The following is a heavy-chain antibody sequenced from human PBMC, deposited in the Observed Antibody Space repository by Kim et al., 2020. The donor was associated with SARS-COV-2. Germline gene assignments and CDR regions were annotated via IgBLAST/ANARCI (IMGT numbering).Heavy chain of an antibody. CDR1: GFTFDDYA. CDR2: ISWNSGSI. Sequence: GGSLRLSCAASGFTFDDYAMHWVRQAPGKGLEWVSGISWNSGSIGYADSVKGRFTISRDNAKNSLYLQMNSLRAEDTALYYCAKDIEDGEQQLEPNYYYGMDVWGQGTTVTVSS. D-gene: IGHD6-13*01. V-gene: IGHV3-9*01. CDR3: AKDIEDGEQQLEPNYYYGMDV. J-gene: IGHJ6*02.